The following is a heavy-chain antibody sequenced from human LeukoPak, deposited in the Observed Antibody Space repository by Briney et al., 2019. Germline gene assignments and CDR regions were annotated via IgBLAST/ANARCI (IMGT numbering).Heavy chain of an antibody. CDR1: GFTLSNYD. D-gene: IGHD6-19*01. CDR3: AREYVLAVAGTNYYYGMDV. V-gene: IGHV3-13*01. Sequence: GGSLRLSCAASGFTLSNYDMPWVRQRPGKGLEWVSIIGTAGDTYYADSVKGRFTISKESAMNSLYLQMNSLRGGDTAVYYCAREYVLAVAGTNYYYGMDVWGQGTAVAVSS. CDR2: IGTAGDT. J-gene: IGHJ6*02.